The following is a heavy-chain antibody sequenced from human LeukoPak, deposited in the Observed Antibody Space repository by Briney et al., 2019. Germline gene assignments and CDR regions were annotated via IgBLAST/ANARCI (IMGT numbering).Heavy chain of an antibody. J-gene: IGHJ6*03. CDR3: ASVRHDPLEYYYYIDV. V-gene: IGHV4-34*01. CDR2: INPSGSP. CDR1: GDSLSRYY. Sequence: PSETLSLTCAVYGDSLSRYYWTWIRQPPGKGLEWLGEINPSGSPDYNPSLKSRATISVDTSKNQFSLRLTSVTAADPAVYCCASVRHDPLEYYYYIDVWGKGTTVTVSS. D-gene: IGHD2/OR15-2a*01.